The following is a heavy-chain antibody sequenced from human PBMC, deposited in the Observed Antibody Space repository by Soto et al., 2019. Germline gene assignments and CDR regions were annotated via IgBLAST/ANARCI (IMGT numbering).Heavy chain of an antibody. CDR1: GFTFSTHA. Sequence: QVQLLESGGGVVQPGRSLRLSCAASGFTFSTHAMHWVRQAPGKGLEWLAIIWYDGRKEYYADSVKGRFTISRDNSKNTLYLQLNSLRAEDTAVYYCARGREYYDSTVGYWGQGTLVTVSS. J-gene: IGHJ4*02. V-gene: IGHV3-33*01. CDR3: ARGREYYDSTVGY. D-gene: IGHD3-16*01. CDR2: IWYDGRKE.